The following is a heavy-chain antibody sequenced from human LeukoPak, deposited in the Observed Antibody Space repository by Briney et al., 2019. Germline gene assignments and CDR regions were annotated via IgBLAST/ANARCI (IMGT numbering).Heavy chain of an antibody. CDR3: ARLSTVTTSFDY. Sequence: SETLSLTRTVSGVSISSSNSYWGWIRQPPGKGLEWIGYIYYSGSTNYNPSLKSRVTMSVDTSKNQFSLKLSSVTAADTAVYYCARLSTVTTSFDYWGQGTLVTVSS. D-gene: IGHD4-17*01. CDR2: IYYSGST. J-gene: IGHJ4*02. V-gene: IGHV4-61*05. CDR1: GVSISSSNSY.